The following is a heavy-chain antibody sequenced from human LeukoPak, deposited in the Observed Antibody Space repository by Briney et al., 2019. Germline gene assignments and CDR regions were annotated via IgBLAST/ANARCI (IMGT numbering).Heavy chain of an antibody. CDR2: INHSGST. J-gene: IGHJ5*02. CDR3: ARADVPAATGMFDP. V-gene: IGHV4-34*01. Sequence: SETLSLTCAVYGGAFSGYYWSWIRQPPGKGLEWIGEINHSGSTNYNPSLKSRVTISVDTSKNQFSLKLSSVTAADTAVCYCARADVPAATGMFDPWGQGTLVTVSS. D-gene: IGHD2-2*01. CDR1: GGAFSGYY.